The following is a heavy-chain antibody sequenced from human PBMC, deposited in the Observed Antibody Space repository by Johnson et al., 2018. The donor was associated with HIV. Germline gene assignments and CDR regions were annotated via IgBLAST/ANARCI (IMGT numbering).Heavy chain of an antibody. CDR2: IWYDGSNK. J-gene: IGHJ3*02. CDR3: VTPVAAAGPDAFDI. V-gene: IGHV3-33*03. CDR1: GFTFSSYG. Sequence: ESGGGVVQPGRSLRLSCAASGFTFSSYGMHWVRQAPGKGLEWVAVIWYDGSNKYYVDSVKGRFTISRDNAKNSLYLQMNSLRAEDTAVYYCVTPVAAAGPDAFDIWGQGTMVTVSS. D-gene: IGHD6-13*01.